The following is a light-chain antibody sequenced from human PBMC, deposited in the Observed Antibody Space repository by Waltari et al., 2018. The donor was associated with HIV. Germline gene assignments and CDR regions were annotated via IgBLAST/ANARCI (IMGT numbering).Light chain of an antibody. V-gene: IGLV2-14*03. Sequence: QSALAQPASLPGYPGQSITNPCTGTSSAIDGYNQVLWYQQHPGKAPTRMIYDVSNRPSGLSNRFSGSKSGNTASLTISGLQAEDEADYYCSSYTSSSTKVFGGGTKLTVL. CDR3: SSYTSSSTKV. J-gene: IGLJ2*01. CDR1: SSAIDGYNQ. CDR2: DVS.